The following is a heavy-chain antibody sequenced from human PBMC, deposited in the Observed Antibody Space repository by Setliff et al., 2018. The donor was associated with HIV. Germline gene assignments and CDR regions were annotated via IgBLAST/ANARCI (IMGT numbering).Heavy chain of an antibody. CDR1: GFTFSNAW. Sequence: GGSLRLSCAASGFTFSNAWMNWVRQAPGKGLEWVGRIKSKTDGGTTDYAAPLKGRFTISRDDSKNTLYLQMNSLKTEDTAVYYCTTDLGGSYHGWNYWGQGTLVTVSS. CDR2: IKSKTDGGTT. J-gene: IGHJ4*02. CDR3: TTDLGGSYHGWNY. D-gene: IGHD1-26*01. V-gene: IGHV3-15*07.